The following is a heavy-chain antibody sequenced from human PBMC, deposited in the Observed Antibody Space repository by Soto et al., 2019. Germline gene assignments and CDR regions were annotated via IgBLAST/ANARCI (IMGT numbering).Heavy chain of an antibody. CDR2: IYSGGST. Sequence: EVQLVESGGGLIQPGGSLRLSWAASGFTVSSNYMSWVRQAPGKGLEWVSVIYSGGSTYYADSVKGRFTISRDNSKNTLYLQMNSLRAEDTAVYYCARHITMDPLLVYWGQGTLVTVSS. D-gene: IGHD3-10*01. V-gene: IGHV3-53*01. CDR1: GFTVSSNY. J-gene: IGHJ4*02. CDR3: ARHITMDPLLVY.